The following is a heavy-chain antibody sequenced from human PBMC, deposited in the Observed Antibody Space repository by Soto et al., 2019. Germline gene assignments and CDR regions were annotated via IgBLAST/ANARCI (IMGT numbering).Heavy chain of an antibody. D-gene: IGHD2-15*01. CDR2: IYSGVVT. V-gene: IGHV4-39*01. CDR3: LGVVLAATAFDPVPQ. Sequence: HLQLQESGPGLVRPSETLSLTCTVSGASVSTTNYYWGWIRQPPGKGLEWVGSIYSGVVTYYNPSLRSRPTTYGDTSKNAFTLTLSSVTAADTAMYFCLGVVLAATAFDPVPQWGRGTLVTVSS. CDR1: GASVSTTNYY. J-gene: IGHJ4*02.